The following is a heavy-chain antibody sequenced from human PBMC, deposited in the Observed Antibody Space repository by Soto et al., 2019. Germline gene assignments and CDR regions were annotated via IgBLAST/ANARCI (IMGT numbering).Heavy chain of an antibody. D-gene: IGHD6-19*01. J-gene: IGHJ4*02. Sequence: QVQLVQSGAEVKKPGASVKVSCKASGYTFTSYGISWVRQAPGQGLEWRGWISAYNGNTKYTQKLQGRVTMTTDTSTRTGYMELRSLRSDDTAVYYCARDLAVGLVDYWGQGTLVTVSS. V-gene: IGHV1-18*01. CDR1: GYTFTSYG. CDR2: ISAYNGNT. CDR3: ARDLAVGLVDY.